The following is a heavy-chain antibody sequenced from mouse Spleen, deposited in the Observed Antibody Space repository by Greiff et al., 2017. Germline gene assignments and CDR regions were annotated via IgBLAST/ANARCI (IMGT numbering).Heavy chain of an antibody. J-gene: IGHJ4*01. CDR2: IHPNSGST. CDR3: AIRHYGYPPYAMDY. D-gene: IGHD2-2*01. V-gene: IGHV1-64*01. Sequence: QVQLQQSGAELVKPGASVKLSCKASGYTFTSYWMHWVKQRPGQGLEWIGMIHPNSGSTNYNEKFKSKATLTVDKSSSTAYMQLSSLTSEDSAVYYCAIRHYGYPPYAMDYWGQGTSVTVSS. CDR1: GYTFTSYW.